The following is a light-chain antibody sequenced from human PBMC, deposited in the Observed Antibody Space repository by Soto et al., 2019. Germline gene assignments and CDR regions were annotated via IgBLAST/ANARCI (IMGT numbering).Light chain of an antibody. CDR3: QQYYSYPPT. CDR1: QGISSY. J-gene: IGKJ1*01. Sequence: AIRMTQSPSSLSASTGDRVTITCRASQGISSYLAWYQQKPGKAPKLLIYAASTLQSGVPSRFSGSGSGTDFTLTISCPQSEDFATYYCQQYYSYPPTFGQGTKVDNK. CDR2: AAS. V-gene: IGKV1-8*01.